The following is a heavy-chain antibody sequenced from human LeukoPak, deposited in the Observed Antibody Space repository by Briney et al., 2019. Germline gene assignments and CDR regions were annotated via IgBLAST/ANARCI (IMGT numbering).Heavy chain of an antibody. J-gene: IGHJ4*02. Sequence: SETLSLTCAVYGGSFSGYYWSWIRQPPGKGLEWIGEINHSGSTNYNPSLKSRVTISVDTSKNQFSLKLSSVTAADTAVYYCARGLSPPGIAAAGVGGFDYWGQGTLVTVSS. CDR3: ARGLSPPGIAAAGVGGFDY. V-gene: IGHV4-34*01. D-gene: IGHD6-13*01. CDR1: GGSFSGYY. CDR2: INHSGST.